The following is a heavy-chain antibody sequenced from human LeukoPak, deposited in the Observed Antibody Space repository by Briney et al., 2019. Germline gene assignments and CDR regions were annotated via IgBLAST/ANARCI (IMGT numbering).Heavy chain of an antibody. CDR2: INPNSGVT. V-gene: IGHV1-2*02. CDR3: ASHYGDYSFFDY. D-gene: IGHD4-17*01. J-gene: IGHJ4*02. CDR1: GYTFIGYY. Sequence: GASVKVSCKASGYTFIGYYMHWVRQAPGQGLEWMGWINPNSGVTNYAQKFQGRVTMTRDTSISTAYMELTSLRSDDTAVYYCASHYGDYSFFDYWGQGTLVTVSS.